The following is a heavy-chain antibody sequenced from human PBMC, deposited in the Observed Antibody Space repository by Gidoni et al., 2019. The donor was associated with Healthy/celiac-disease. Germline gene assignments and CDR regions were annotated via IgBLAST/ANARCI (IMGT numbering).Heavy chain of an antibody. CDR2: ISWNSGSI. D-gene: IGHD5-18*01. CDR3: AKDTAMGNDAFDI. V-gene: IGHV3-9*01. Sequence: EVQLVESGGGLVQPGRSLRPACAASGFPFDDYAMHWVRHAPGKGLEWVSGISWNSGSIGYADSVKGRFTISRDNAKNSLYLQMNSLRAEDTALYYCAKDTAMGNDAFDIWGQGTMVTVSS. J-gene: IGHJ3*02. CDR1: GFPFDDYA.